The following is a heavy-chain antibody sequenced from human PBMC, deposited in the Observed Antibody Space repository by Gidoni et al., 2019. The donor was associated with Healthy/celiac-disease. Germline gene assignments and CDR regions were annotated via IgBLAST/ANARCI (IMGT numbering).Heavy chain of an antibody. CDR3: ARLYGAGSKCLDY. Sequence: QVQLVQSGAAVQKPGTSVKVSCKASGYTFTSYGISWVRQAPGRGLEWMGWISAYNGNTNYAQKLQGRVTTTTDTSTSIAYMELRSLTSDDTVVYYGARLYGAGSKCLDYWGQGTLVTVSS. CDR1: GYTFTSYG. CDR2: ISAYNGNT. V-gene: IGHV1-18*01. D-gene: IGHD3-10*01. J-gene: IGHJ4*02.